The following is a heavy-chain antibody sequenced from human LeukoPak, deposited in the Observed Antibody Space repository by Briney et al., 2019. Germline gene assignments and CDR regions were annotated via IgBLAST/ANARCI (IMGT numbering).Heavy chain of an antibody. CDR2: ISGGGRST. Sequence: PGGSLRLSCAASGFTFSNSAMTWVRQAPGKGLEWVSTISGGGRSTFYADSVKGRFTLTRDNSKNTVLLQMNSLRAEDTAVYYRAKGGHLSSPDYWGLGTLVTVSS. D-gene: IGHD2/OR15-2a*01. CDR1: GFTFSNSA. V-gene: IGHV3-23*01. J-gene: IGHJ4*02. CDR3: AKGGHLSSPDY.